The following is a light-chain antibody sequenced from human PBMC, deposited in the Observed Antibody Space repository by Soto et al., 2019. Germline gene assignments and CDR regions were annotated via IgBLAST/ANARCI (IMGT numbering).Light chain of an antibody. Sequence: DIQMTQSPSSLSASVGDRVTITCQASQDISNYLNWYQQKPGKAPKLLIYDASNLETGVPPRFSGSGSGTDLTFPISIRQPEDISTYYDQRYDNLPPITFGQETRLEIK. CDR1: QDISNY. V-gene: IGKV1-33*01. CDR2: DAS. CDR3: QRYDNLPPIT. J-gene: IGKJ5*01.